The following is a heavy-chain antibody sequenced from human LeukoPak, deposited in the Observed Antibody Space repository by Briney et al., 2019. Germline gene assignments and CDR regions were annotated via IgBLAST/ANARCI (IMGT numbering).Heavy chain of an antibody. J-gene: IGHJ4*02. CDR1: GGTFSSYA. D-gene: IGHD3-22*01. CDR3: AREWSLYYYDSSGYYLDY. V-gene: IGHV1-69*04. CDR2: IIPILGIA. Sequence: SVKVSCTASGGTFSSYAISWVRQATGQGLEWMGRIIPILGIANYAQKFQGRVTITADKSTSTAYMELSSLRSEDTAVYYCAREWSLYYYDSSGYYLDYWGQGTLVTVSS.